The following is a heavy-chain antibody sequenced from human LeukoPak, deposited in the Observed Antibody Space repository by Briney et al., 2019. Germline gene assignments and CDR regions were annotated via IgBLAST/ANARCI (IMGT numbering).Heavy chain of an antibody. CDR3: SRSPDTAMVN. CDR1: GDSVSSNSAA. D-gene: IGHD5-18*01. CDR2: TYYRSKWYT. Sequence: SQTLSLTCAISGDSVSSNSAAWHWIRQSPSRGLEWLGRTYYRSKWYTNYAVSVGSRITINPDTSKNRISLQLNSVTPDDTAVYYCSRSPDTAMVNWGQGTLVTVSS. V-gene: IGHV6-1*01. J-gene: IGHJ4*02.